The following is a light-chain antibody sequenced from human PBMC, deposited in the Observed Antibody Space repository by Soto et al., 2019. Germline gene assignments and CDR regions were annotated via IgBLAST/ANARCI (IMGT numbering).Light chain of an antibody. CDR1: TGAVTSNHY. CDR3: LLYYGGARV. V-gene: IGLV7-43*01. CDR2: GTG. J-gene: IGLJ2*01. Sequence: QAVVTQEPSLTVSPGGTVTLTCASSTGAVTSNHYPNWFQQKPGQAPRALIHGTGKKHSWTPARFSGSLLGDKAALTLSGVQPEDEAEYYCLLYYGGARVFGGGTKLTVL.